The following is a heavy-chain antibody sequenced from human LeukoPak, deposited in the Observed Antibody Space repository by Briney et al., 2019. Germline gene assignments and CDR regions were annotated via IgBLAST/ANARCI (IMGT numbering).Heavy chain of an antibody. Sequence: SVKVSCKVSGYTLTELSMHWVRQAPGKGLEWMGGIIPIFGTANYAQKFQGRVTITADESTSTAYMELSSLRSEDTAVYYCARGGDNWFDPWGQGTLVTVSS. CDR1: GYTLTELS. CDR2: IIPIFGTA. V-gene: IGHV1-69*13. J-gene: IGHJ5*02. CDR3: ARGGDNWFDP.